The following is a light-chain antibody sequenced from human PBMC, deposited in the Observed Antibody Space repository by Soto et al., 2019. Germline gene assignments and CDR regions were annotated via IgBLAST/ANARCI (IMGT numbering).Light chain of an antibody. CDR2: LEGSGSY. V-gene: IGLV4-60*02. CDR3: ETCDSNTRV. Sequence: QLVLTQSSSASASLGSSVKLTCTLSSGHNNYIIAWHQQQPGKAPRYLMKLEGSGSYNKGSGVPDRFSGSSSGADRYLTISNLQFEDETDYYCETCDSNTRVFGGGTKLTVL. CDR1: SGHNNYI. J-gene: IGLJ3*02.